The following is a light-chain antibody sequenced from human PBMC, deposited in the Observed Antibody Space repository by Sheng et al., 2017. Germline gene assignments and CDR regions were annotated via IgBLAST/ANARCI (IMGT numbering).Light chain of an antibody. Sequence: QSALTQPASVSGSPGQSITISCTGTSSDVGGYKYVSWYQQHPGKAPKLMIYNVSNRPSGVSNRFSGSTSGNTASLTISGLQAEDEADYYCSSYTTSSTPVVFGGGTKLTVL. CDR2: NVS. CDR3: SSYTTSSTPVV. J-gene: IGLJ2*01. V-gene: IGLV2-14*03. CDR1: SSDVGGYKY.